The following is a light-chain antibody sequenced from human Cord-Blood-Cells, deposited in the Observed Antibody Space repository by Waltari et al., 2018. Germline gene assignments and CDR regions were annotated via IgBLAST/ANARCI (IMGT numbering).Light chain of an antibody. V-gene: IGLV1-47*01. CDR3: AAWDDSLSGRV. Sequence: QSVLTQPPSASGTPGQRVTISCSGSSSNIGSNYVYWYQQLPGTAPKLLIYGNNQRPSGVPDRLSGSKSGTSASLAISGLRSEDEADYYCAAWDDSLSGRVFGGGTKLTVL. CDR1: SSNIGSNY. J-gene: IGLJ3*02. CDR2: GNN.